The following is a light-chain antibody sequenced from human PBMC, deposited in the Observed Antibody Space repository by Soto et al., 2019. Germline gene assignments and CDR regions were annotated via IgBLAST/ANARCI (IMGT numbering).Light chain of an antibody. J-gene: IGKJ1*01. V-gene: IGKV1-39*01. CDR3: QQSYSNPPWT. Sequence: DIQMTQSPSTLSASVGDRVTITCRASQRISSWLAWYQQKPGKAPKLLIYGVSSLQSGVPSRFSGSGSGTDFTLTISSLQPEDFATYFCQQSYSNPPWTFGQGTKVDIK. CDR2: GVS. CDR1: QRISSW.